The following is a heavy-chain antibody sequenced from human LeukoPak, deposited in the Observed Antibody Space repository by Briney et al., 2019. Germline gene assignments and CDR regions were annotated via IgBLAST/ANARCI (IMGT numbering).Heavy chain of an antibody. CDR2: IYYSGST. Sequence: PSETLSLTCTVSGGSISSSSYYWGWIRQPPGKGLEWIGSIYYSGSTYYNPSLKSRVTVSLDTPKNQFSLELNTVTAADTAVYYCARRAVRGAIAYWGQGTLVTVSS. V-gene: IGHV4-39*07. CDR1: GGSISSSSYY. D-gene: IGHD3-10*01. J-gene: IGHJ4*02. CDR3: ARRAVRGAIAY.